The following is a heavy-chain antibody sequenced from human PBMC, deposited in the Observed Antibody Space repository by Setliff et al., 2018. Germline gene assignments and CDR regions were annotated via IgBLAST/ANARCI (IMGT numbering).Heavy chain of an antibody. CDR3: ARWRQRRDGYNKWVNYFDY. J-gene: IGHJ4*02. CDR1: GGSFSGYY. D-gene: IGHD5-12*01. V-gene: IGHV4-34*01. CDR2: INHSGST. Sequence: SETLSLTCAVYGGSFSGYYWSWIRQPPGKGLEWIGEINHSGSTNYNPSLKSRVTISVDTSKNQFSLKLSSVTAEDTAVYYCARWRQRRDGYNKWVNYFDYWGQGTLVTVSS.